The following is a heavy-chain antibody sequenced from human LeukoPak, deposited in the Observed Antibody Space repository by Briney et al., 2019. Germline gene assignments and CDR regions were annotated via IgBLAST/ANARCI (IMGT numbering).Heavy chain of an antibody. J-gene: IGHJ4*02. CDR2: IYYSGST. CDR1: GVSISSYS. V-gene: IGHV4-59*01. CDR3: ARGHPLLWFGELSGYYFDY. D-gene: IGHD3-10*01. Sequence: SETLSLTCTVSGVSISSYSWSWLPQPPGKGLEWMGYIYYSGSTNYNPSLKSRVTISVDTSKNQFSLKLSSVTAADTAVYYCARGHPLLWFGELSGYYFDYWGQGTLVTVSS.